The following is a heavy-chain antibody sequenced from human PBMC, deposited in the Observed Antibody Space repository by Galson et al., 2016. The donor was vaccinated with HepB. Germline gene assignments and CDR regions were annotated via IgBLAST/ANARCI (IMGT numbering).Heavy chain of an antibody. V-gene: IGHV3-9*01. D-gene: IGHD3-3*01. CDR2: INWNSGRL. J-gene: IGHJ3*02. Sequence: SLRLSCAASEFTFDDYAMHWVRQAPGKGLEWVSGINWNSGRLTYADSVKGRFTISRDHAKNSLYLQMSSLRVEDTALYYCAKDFTAIVFGRAFDIWGQGTVVTVSS. CDR1: EFTFDDYA. CDR3: AKDFTAIVFGRAFDI.